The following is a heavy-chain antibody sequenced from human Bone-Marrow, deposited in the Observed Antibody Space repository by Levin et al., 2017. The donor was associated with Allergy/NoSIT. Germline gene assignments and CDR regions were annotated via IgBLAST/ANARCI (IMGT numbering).Heavy chain of an antibody. J-gene: IGHJ6*03. D-gene: IGHD1-14*01. CDR1: GFTFDQYG. Sequence: GGSLRLSCAASGFTFDQYGMSWVRQVPGKGLEWLAGVNWSGGGTENADSVKGRFTISRDNAKNSVSLPLNSLRVEETAMYYCARVAGNPSFFYVYYMDVWGEGSTVIVS. CDR3: ARVAGNPSFFYVYYMDV. CDR2: VNWSGGGT. V-gene: IGHV3-20*04.